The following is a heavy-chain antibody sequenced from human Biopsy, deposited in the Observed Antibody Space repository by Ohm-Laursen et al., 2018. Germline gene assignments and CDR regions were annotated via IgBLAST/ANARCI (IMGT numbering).Heavy chain of an antibody. Sequence: GASVKVSCKASGYTFSMYAIIWVRQAPGQGLEWMGGIIPFPYVATYAQKFQGRIIITADESTSTAYMELSSLTSDDTAVYFCARGEGSSWFDPWGHGTLVTVSS. CDR1: GYTFSMYA. J-gene: IGHJ5*02. D-gene: IGHD1-26*01. CDR2: IIPFPYVA. CDR3: ARGEGSSWFDP. V-gene: IGHV1-69*10.